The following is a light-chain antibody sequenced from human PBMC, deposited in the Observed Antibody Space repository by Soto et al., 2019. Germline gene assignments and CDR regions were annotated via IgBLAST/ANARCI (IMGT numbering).Light chain of an antibody. CDR2: KAS. V-gene: IGKV1-5*03. CDR3: QQYNSYGT. J-gene: IGKJ1*01. CDR1: QSILSW. Sequence: DIQMTQSPSTLSASVGDRVTITCRASQSILSWLAWYQQKPGKAPKLLIYKASSLESGVPSRFSGSGSGTEFTLTISSLQPDDFATYYCQQYNSYGTFGQGTKVDIK.